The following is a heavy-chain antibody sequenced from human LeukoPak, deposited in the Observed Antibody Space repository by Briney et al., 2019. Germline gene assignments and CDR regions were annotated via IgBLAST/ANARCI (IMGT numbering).Heavy chain of an antibody. CDR1: GGSISSYY. J-gene: IGHJ3*02. CDR2: IYYSGST. Sequence: SETLSLTCTVSGGSISSYYWSWIRQPPGKGLEWIGYIYYSGSTNYNPSLKSRVTISVDTSKNQFSLKLSSVTAADTAVYYCARAVYYYDSSGSVDAFDIWGQGTIVTVSS. V-gene: IGHV4-59*01. D-gene: IGHD3-22*01. CDR3: ARAVYYYDSSGSVDAFDI.